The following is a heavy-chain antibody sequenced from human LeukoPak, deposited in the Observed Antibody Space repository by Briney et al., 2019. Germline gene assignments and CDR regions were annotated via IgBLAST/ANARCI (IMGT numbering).Heavy chain of an antibody. CDR3: ARRGYSDSSGYDY. J-gene: IGHJ4*02. CDR1: GFTFKSYA. Sequence: GGSLRHSCATSGFTFKSYAMNWVRQSPGKGLEWVSSISGDSTDIYYADSLMGRSAISRDNAKNSLYLQINSLRAEDTAIYYCARRGYSDSSGYDYWGQGTLVTVSS. CDR2: ISGDSTDI. V-gene: IGHV3-21*01. D-gene: IGHD3-22*01.